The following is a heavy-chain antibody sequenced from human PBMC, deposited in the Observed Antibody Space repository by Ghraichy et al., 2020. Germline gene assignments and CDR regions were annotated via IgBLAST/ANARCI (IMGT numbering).Heavy chain of an antibody. D-gene: IGHD5-12*01. CDR1: GFTFSGYY. J-gene: IGHJ4*02. V-gene: IGHV3-7*03. Sequence: GGSLRLSCTASGFTFSGYYMAWARQVPGKGLEWVANIKQDGGNTNYVDSVKGRFTISRDNTKNSLYLQMNSLRVEDTAVDYCARDVSGSLDHWGQGTLVTVSS. CDR2: IKQDGGNT. CDR3: ARDVSGSLDH.